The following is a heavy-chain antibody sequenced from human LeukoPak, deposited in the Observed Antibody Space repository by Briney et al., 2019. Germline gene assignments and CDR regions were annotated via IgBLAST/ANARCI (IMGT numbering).Heavy chain of an antibody. Sequence: ASVKVSCKASGYTFTTFGITWVRQAPGQGLEWMGWISAYNGDTNYAQKVQGRVTMTTDTSTRTAYMELSSLRSEDTAVYYCARDRSSVGENAFDIWGQGTMVTVSS. D-gene: IGHD3-10*01. CDR2: ISAYNGDT. CDR3: ARDRSSVGENAFDI. J-gene: IGHJ3*02. CDR1: GYTFTTFG. V-gene: IGHV1-18*01.